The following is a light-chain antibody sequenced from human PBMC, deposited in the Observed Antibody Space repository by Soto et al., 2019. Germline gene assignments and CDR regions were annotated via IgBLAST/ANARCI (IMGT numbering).Light chain of an antibody. CDR2: EGS. J-gene: IGLJ1*01. V-gene: IGLV2-14*02. Sequence: QSVLTHPASVSVSPGHLGTISCAGTSSDVGSYNLVSWYQNHPGKAPKLMIYEGSKRPSGVSTRFSGSKSGNTACLTISGLQAEAEADYYCSSFTSSITYVVGSWTNVTVL. CDR1: SSDVGSYNL. CDR3: SSFTSSITYV.